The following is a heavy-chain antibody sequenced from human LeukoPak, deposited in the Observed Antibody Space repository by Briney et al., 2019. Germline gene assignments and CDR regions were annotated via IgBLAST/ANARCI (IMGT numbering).Heavy chain of an antibody. CDR2: INPNSGGT. D-gene: IGHD6-19*01. J-gene: IGHJ4*02. V-gene: IGHV1-2*02. CDR1: GYTSTGYY. CDR3: ARVAGSGWFVDY. Sequence: GASVKVSCKASGYTSTGYYMHWVRQAPGQGLEWMGWINPNSGGTNYAQKFQGRVTMTRDTSINTAYMELSRLRSDDTAVYYCARVAGSGWFVDYWGQGTLVTVSS.